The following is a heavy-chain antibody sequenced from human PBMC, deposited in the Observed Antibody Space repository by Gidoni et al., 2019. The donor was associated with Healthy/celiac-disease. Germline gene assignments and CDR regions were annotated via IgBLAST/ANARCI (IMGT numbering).Heavy chain of an antibody. V-gene: IGHV3-30-3*01. Sequence: QVQLVESGGGVVQPGRSLRLSCAASGFTFRSYAMHWVRQAPGKGLEWVAVISYDGSNKYYADSVKGRFTISRDNSKNTLYLQMNSLRAEDTAVYYCARSPLGMQLEPKYYFDYWGQGTLVTVSS. CDR1: GFTFRSYA. CDR2: ISYDGSNK. J-gene: IGHJ4*02. CDR3: ARSPLGMQLEPKYYFDY. D-gene: IGHD1-1*01.